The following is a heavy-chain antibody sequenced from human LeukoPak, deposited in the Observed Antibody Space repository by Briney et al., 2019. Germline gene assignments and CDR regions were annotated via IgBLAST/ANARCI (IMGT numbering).Heavy chain of an antibody. D-gene: IGHD1-20*01. CDR3: ARGLYNWNDGPFDP. J-gene: IGHJ5*02. CDR2: INPNSGGT. Sequence: ASVKVSCKASGYIFTGYYMHWVRQAPGQGLEWMGWINPNSGGTNYAQKFQGRVTMTRDTSISTAYMELSRLRSDDTAVYYCARGLYNWNDGPFDPWGQGTLVTVSS. CDR1: GYIFTGYY. V-gene: IGHV1-2*02.